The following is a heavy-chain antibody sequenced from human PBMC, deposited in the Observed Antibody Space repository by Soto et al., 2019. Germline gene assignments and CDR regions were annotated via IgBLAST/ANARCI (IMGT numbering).Heavy chain of an antibody. CDR1: GYTFTGYY. V-gene: IGHV1-2*02. Sequence: ASVKVSCKASGYTFTGYYMHWVRQAPGQGLEWMGWINPNSGGTNYAQKFQGRVTMTRDTSISTAYMELNRLRSDDTAVYYCAREAATVITNWFDPWGQGTLVTAPQ. CDR2: INPNSGGT. J-gene: IGHJ5*02. CDR3: AREAATVITNWFDP. D-gene: IGHD4-17*01.